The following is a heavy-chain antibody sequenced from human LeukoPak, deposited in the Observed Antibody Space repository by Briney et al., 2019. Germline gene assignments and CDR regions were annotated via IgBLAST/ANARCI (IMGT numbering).Heavy chain of an antibody. CDR1: GYIFTGYY. Sequence: ASVKVSCKASGYIFTGYYMHWVRQAPGQGPERMGWINPNSGDTNYAQKFQGRVTMTRDTSISTAYMELSRLGSDDTTVYYCAREKGIAVAGYDCWGQGTLVTVSS. CDR2: INPNSGDT. V-gene: IGHV1-2*02. J-gene: IGHJ4*02. D-gene: IGHD6-19*01. CDR3: AREKGIAVAGYDC.